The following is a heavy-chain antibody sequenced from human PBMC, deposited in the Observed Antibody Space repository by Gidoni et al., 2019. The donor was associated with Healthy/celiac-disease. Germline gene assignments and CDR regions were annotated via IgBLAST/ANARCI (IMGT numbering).Heavy chain of an antibody. CDR3: ARARDKLSYGHAFDI. J-gene: IGHJ3*02. V-gene: IGHV4-61*02. D-gene: IGHD1-26*01. Sequence: QVQLQESGPGLVKPSQTLSLICTVSGGSISSGSYYWSWIRQPAGKGLEWIGRIYTSGSTNYNPSLKSRVTISVDTTKNQFSLKLSSVTAADTAVYYCARARDKLSYGHAFDIWGQGTMVTVSS. CDR2: IYTSGST. CDR1: GGSISSGSYY.